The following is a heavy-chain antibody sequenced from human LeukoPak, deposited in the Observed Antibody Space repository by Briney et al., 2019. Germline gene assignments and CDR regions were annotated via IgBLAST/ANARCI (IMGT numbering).Heavy chain of an antibody. V-gene: IGHV1-2*02. J-gene: IGHJ5*02. CDR2: INPNSGGT. Sequence: ASVKVSCKASGYTFTSCGISWVRQAPGQGLEWMGWINPNSGGTNYAQKFQGRVTMTRDTSISTAYMELSRLRSDDTAVYYCARARPYSSSWYPWGQGTLVTVSS. CDR3: ARARPYSSSWYP. CDR1: GYTFTSCG. D-gene: IGHD6-13*01.